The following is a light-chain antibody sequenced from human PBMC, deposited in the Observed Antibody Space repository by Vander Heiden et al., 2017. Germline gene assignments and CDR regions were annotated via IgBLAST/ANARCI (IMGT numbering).Light chain of an antibody. CDR1: SRDVGGYNY. V-gene: IGLV2-14*03. J-gene: IGLJ3*02. Sequence: QSALTQPASVSGSPGQSITISCTGTSRDVGGYNYVSWYQQHPGKAPKVMIYDVSYRPSGVSSRFSGSKSGNTASLTISGLLAEDEADYYCSSYTSSHTLVFGRGTKLTVL. CDR2: DVS. CDR3: SSYTSSHTLV.